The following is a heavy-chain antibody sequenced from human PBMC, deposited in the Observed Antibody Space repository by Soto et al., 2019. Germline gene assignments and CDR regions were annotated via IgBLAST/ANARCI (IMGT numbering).Heavy chain of an antibody. Sequence: PGGSLRLSCEGIGFSITAYWMTWVRHTAGKGLEWVANINKDGSETHYVDSMEGRFTISRDNVENSVYLQMSSLRVEDTGVYSCARDKSVLAEIGDLCGRGTLATVSS. CDR2: INKDGSET. CDR1: GFSITAYW. J-gene: IGHJ2*01. CDR3: ARDKSVLAEIGDL. V-gene: IGHV3-7*01. D-gene: IGHD2-21*02.